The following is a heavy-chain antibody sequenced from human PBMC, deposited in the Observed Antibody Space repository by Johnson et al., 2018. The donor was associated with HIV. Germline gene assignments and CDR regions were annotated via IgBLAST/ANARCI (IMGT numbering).Heavy chain of an antibody. CDR3: ARDGESQQLPLGDAFDV. CDR1: GFSVSNNY. D-gene: IGHD6-13*01. V-gene: IGHV3-66*01. Sequence: EVQLVESGGGLVQPGGSLRLSCGASGFSVSNNYINWVRQAPGKGLEWVSVIYSGGSTYYADSVRGRFTISRDNSRNTLYLQMSSLRAEDTAMYYCARDGESQQLPLGDAFDVWGQGTMVTVSS. CDR2: IYSGGST. J-gene: IGHJ3*01.